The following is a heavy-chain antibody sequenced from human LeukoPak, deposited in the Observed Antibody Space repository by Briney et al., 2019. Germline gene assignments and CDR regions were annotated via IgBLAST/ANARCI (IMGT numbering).Heavy chain of an antibody. V-gene: IGHV3-30-3*01. CDR1: GFTFSSYA. Sequence: GGSLRLSCAASGFTFSSYAMHWVRQAPGKGLEWVAVISYDGSNKYYADSVKGRFTISRDNSKNTLYLQMNSLRAEDTAVYYCARDQGYSGYVWGQGTLVTVSS. CDR2: ISYDGSNK. D-gene: IGHD5-12*01. CDR3: ARDQGYSGYV. J-gene: IGHJ4*02.